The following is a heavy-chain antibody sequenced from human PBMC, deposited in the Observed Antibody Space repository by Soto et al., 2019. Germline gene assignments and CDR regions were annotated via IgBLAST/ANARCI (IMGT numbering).Heavy chain of an antibody. CDR2: TYHSGNP. CDR1: GDTISTGGYT. Sequence: SSETLSLTCDVSGDTISTGGYTWAWIRQPPGKALEWIGHTYHSGNPYYNPSLKSRVTISVDTSKNHFSLKLTSMTAADTAVYYCATLPHYADPNAAFWGHGILVTVSS. CDR3: ATLPHYADPNAAF. V-gene: IGHV4-30-2*03. J-gene: IGHJ4*01. D-gene: IGHD4-17*01.